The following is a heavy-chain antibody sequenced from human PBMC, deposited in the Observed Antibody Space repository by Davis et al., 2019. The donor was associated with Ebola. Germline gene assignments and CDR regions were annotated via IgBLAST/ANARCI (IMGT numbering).Heavy chain of an antibody. D-gene: IGHD1-1*01. CDR2: INHSGST. CDR1: GGSFSGYY. J-gene: IGHJ4*02. Sequence: PSETLSLTCAVYGGSFSGYYWSWIRQPPGKGLEWIGEINHSGSTNYNPSLKSRVTISVDTSKNQFSLKLSSVTAADTAVYYCARGSTGTPIWGYFDYWGQGTLVTVSS. CDR3: ARGSTGTPIWGYFDY. V-gene: IGHV4-34*01.